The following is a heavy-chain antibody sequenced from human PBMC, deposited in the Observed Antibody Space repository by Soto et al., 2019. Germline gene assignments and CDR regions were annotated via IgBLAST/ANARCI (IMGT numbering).Heavy chain of an antibody. V-gene: IGHV4-39*01. Sequence: TSETLSLTCTVSGDSIISGGYYWGWIRRPPGKGLEWIGTIYYSGITYYNPSLKSRVTISVDTSKNQFSLKLTSVTAADTAVYYCARHGSNWGQGTLVTVSS. J-gene: IGHJ4*02. CDR2: IYYSGIT. CDR1: GDSIISGGYY. CDR3: ARHGSN.